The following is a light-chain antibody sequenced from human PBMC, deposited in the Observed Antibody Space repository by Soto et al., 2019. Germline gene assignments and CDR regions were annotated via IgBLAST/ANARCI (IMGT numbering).Light chain of an antibody. Sequence: GDSVTITCRASQNVSTSLAWYQHKPGEAPKLLMFDVSNLESGVPSRFSGSGSGTDFALTITSLQAEDFATYYCRQYNSYRTFGQGTKVDI. CDR2: DVS. J-gene: IGKJ1*01. CDR3: RQYNSYRT. CDR1: QNVSTS. V-gene: IGKV1-5*01.